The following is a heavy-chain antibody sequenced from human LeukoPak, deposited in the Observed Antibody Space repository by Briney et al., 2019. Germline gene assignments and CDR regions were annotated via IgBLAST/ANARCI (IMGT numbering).Heavy chain of an antibody. Sequence: ASVTLRFSGTGYTFTSYDISWVRQATGQGLEWMGWMNPNSGNTGYAQKFQGRVTMTRNTSIGTAYMELSSLRSEDTAVYYCAALAPITFWGQGEPVAVSS. D-gene: IGHD3-16*01. CDR2: MNPNSGNT. CDR3: AALAPITF. V-gene: IGHV1-8*01. J-gene: IGHJ4*02. CDR1: GYTFTSYD.